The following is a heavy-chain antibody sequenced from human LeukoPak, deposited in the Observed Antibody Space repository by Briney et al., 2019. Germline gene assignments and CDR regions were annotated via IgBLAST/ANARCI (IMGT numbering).Heavy chain of an antibody. D-gene: IGHD3-10*01. CDR3: ARVRYYYGSGSYLNWFDP. CDR2: IYYSGST. J-gene: IGHJ5*02. Sequence: SETLSLTCIVSGGSISSYYWSWIRQPPGKGLEWIGYIYYSGSTNYNPSLKSRVTISVDTSKNQFSLKLSSVTAADTAVYYCARVRYYYGSGSYLNWFDPWGQGTLVTVSS. CDR1: GGSISSYY. V-gene: IGHV4-59*01.